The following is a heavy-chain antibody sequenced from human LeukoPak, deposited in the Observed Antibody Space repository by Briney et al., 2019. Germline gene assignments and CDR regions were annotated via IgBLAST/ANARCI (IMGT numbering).Heavy chain of an antibody. CDR2: ISAYNGNT. V-gene: IGHV1-18*01. CDR1: GYTFTSYG. D-gene: IGHD6-19*01. CDR3: ARDPSNTSGWKTWFDH. J-gene: IGHJ5*02. Sequence: ASVKVSCKASGYTFTSYGISWVRQAPGQGLEWMGWISAYNGNTNYAQKLQGRVTMTTDTSTSTAFMEVRSLRSDDTAVYYCARDPSNTSGWKTWFDHWGQGTLVTVSS.